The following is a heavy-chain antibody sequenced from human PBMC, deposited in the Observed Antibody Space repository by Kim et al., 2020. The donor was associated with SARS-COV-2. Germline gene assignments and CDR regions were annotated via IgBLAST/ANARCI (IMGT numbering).Heavy chain of an antibody. V-gene: IGHV3-23*01. J-gene: IGHJ6*02. CDR3: SKTAMVPYYYYGMDV. D-gene: IGHD5-18*01. Sequence: DSVKGRFTISRDNSKNTLYLQMNSLRAEDTAVYYCSKTAMVPYYYYGMDVWGQGTTVTVSS.